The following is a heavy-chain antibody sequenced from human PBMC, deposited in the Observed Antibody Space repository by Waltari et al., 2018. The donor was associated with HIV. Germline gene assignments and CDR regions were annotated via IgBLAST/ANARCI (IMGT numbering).Heavy chain of an antibody. J-gene: IGHJ6*04. CDR2: IIKKTNGYTT. V-gene: IGHV3-72*01. CDR3: ARVRAASGTKGFAMDV. D-gene: IGHD6-13*01. Sequence: EVQVVESGGNLVQPGGSLRLSCAASGFPFSDHYMEWVRQAPGKGMDWVGRIIKKTNGYTTEYAASVRGRFTLSRDDSKNSLFLQLNSLQTDDTAVYYCARVRAASGTKGFAMDVWGKGTTVIVSS. CDR1: GFPFSDHY.